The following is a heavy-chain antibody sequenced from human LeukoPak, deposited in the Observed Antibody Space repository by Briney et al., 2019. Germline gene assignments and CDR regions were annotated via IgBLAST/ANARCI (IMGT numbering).Heavy chain of an antibody. D-gene: IGHD3-10*01. CDR1: GFTFGDDG. CDR2: IRSKAYGGTT. J-gene: IGHJ4*02. V-gene: IGHV3-49*03. CDR3: ARDHSPGSPGY. Sequence: QPGRSLRLSCTASGFTFGDDGMSWFRQAPGKGLEWVGFIRSKAYGGTTEYAASVKGRFTLSRDDSKSIAYLQMESLKTEDTAVYYCARDHSPGSPGYWGQGTLVTVSS.